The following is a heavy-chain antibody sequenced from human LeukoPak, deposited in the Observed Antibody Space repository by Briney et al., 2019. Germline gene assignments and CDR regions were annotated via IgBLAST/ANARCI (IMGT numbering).Heavy chain of an antibody. Sequence: SETLSLTCSVSGASISSGSNYWGWIRQPPGKTLEWIGSIYSSGSTYYNPSLKSRVIIIIDTPKNHFSLTLSSVTAADTAVYYCARDRVDTAMVTHFDYWGQGTLVTVSS. CDR3: ARDRVDTAMVTHFDY. J-gene: IGHJ4*02. V-gene: IGHV4-39*07. CDR1: GASISSGSNY. D-gene: IGHD5-18*01. CDR2: IYSSGST.